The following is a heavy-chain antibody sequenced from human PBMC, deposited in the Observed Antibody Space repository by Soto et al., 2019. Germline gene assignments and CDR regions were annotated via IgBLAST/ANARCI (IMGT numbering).Heavy chain of an antibody. CDR3: ARGESIVDV. V-gene: IGHV1-18*01. D-gene: IGHD6-6*01. CDR1: GYTFTSYG. Sequence: QVQLLQSGAEVKKPGASVKVACKASGYTFTSYGISWVRQAPGQGLEWMGWISAYNSITNDAQKPQARVSMTTDTCPSTDDMELRSRRCDDTAVYYCARGESIVDVWGQGTTVTVSS. CDR2: ISAYNSIT. J-gene: IGHJ6*02.